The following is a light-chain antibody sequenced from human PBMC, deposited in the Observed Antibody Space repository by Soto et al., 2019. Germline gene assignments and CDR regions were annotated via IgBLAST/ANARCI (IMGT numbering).Light chain of an antibody. V-gene: IGKV3-15*01. CDR2: GAS. J-gene: IGKJ3*01. Sequence: EIVMTQSPATLSVSPGERATLSCRASQSVSSNLAWYQQKPGQAPRLLIYGASTRATGIPARFSGGGSGTEFTLTISILQSEDFAVYYCQQYNNWPFTFGPGTKVDIK. CDR1: QSVSSN. CDR3: QQYNNWPFT.